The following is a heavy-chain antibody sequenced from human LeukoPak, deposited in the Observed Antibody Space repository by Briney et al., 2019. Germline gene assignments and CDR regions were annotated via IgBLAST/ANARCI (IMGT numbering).Heavy chain of an antibody. D-gene: IGHD1-26*01. J-gene: IGHJ4*02. CDR1: GGSLSSTSYF. CDR3: ARHGSGSYYSYFDY. V-gene: IGHV4-39*01. CDR2: FSYTEST. Sequence: SETLSLTCSVSGGSLSSTSYFWGWIRQPPGKGLEWIGSFSYTESTYYNPSLKSRVTISVDTSKNQFSLKLSSVIAADTAVYYCARHGSGSYYSYFDYWGQGTLVTVSS.